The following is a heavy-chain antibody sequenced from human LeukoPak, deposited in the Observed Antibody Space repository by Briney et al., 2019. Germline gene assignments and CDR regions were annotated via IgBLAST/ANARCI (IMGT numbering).Heavy chain of an antibody. V-gene: IGHV1-8*01. D-gene: IGHD2-2*01. CDR3: ARGSFVVVPAAMQGYYMDV. J-gene: IGHJ6*03. CDR2: MNPNSGNT. CDR1: GYTSTSYD. Sequence: ASVKVSCKASGYTSTSYDINWVRQATGQGLEWTGWMNPNSGNTGYAQKFQGRVTMTRNTSISTAYMELSSLRSEDTAVYYCARGSFVVVPAAMQGYYMDVWGKGTTVTVSS.